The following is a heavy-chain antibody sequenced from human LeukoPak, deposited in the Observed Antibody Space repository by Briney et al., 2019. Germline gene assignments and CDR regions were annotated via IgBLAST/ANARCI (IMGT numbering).Heavy chain of an antibody. Sequence: ASVKVSCKASVYTFTNDFMHWVQQAPGQGLAWMGMINPRDGSTTYAQRFQGRITMTRDTSTSTVYMQLSSLRSDDTAMYYCARDLDYWGQGTLVTISS. CDR3: ARDLDY. J-gene: IGHJ4*02. CDR2: INPRDGST. V-gene: IGHV1-46*01. CDR1: VYTFTNDF.